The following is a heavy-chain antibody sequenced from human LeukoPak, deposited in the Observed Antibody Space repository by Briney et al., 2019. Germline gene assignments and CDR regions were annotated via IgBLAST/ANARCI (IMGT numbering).Heavy chain of an antibody. CDR2: IRSSSSTI. Sequence: PGGSLRLSCAASGFTFSSYSMNWVRQAPGKGLEWVSYIRSSSSTIYYADSVKGRFTISRDNAKNSLYLQMNSLRAEDTAVYYCARGVGATYDAFDIWGQGTMVTVSS. CDR1: GFTFSSYS. J-gene: IGHJ3*02. V-gene: IGHV3-48*01. D-gene: IGHD1-26*01. CDR3: ARGVGATYDAFDI.